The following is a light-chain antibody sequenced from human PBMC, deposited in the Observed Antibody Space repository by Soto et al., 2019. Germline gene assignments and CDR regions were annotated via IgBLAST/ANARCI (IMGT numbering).Light chain of an antibody. CDR2: GAS. CDR3: QQYGSSPYT. CDR1: QSVTSSD. V-gene: IGKV3-20*01. J-gene: IGKJ2*01. Sequence: EIVLTQSPGTLSLSPGERATLSCRASQSVTSSDLAWYQQQPGQAPRLLIYGASSRVTGIPDRFSGSGSGTDFTLTISRLEPEDFAVYYCQQYGSSPYTFGQGTKLEIK.